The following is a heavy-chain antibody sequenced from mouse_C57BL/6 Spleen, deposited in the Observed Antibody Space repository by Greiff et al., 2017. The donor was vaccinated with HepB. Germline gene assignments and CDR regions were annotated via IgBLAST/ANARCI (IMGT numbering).Heavy chain of an antibody. Sequence: EVQLVESEGGLVQPGSSMKLSCIASGFTFSDYYMAWVRQVPEKGLEWVANINYDGSSTYYLDSLKSRFIISRYNAKTILYLQMSSLKSEDTDTYYCARDVWGHAMDYWGQGTSVTVSS. J-gene: IGHJ4*01. D-gene: IGHD2-13*01. CDR3: ARDVWGHAMDY. CDR2: INYDGSST. CDR1: GFTFSDYY. V-gene: IGHV5-16*01.